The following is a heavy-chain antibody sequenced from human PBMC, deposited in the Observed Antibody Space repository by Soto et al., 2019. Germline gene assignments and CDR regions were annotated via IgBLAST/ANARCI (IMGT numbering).Heavy chain of an antibody. D-gene: IGHD2-21*02. CDR1: GFNFDRYA. CDR3: AKSAVTGGGYVGF. CDR2: ISGTDGTT. V-gene: IGHV3-23*01. Sequence: EVQLLESGGGLVQPGGSLRLSCAASGFNFDRYAMNWIRQAPGKGLEWVSTISGTDGTTHYADSVKGRFIISRDNSKNTLYLQMNSLRDEHTALYCAAKSAVTGGGYVGFWGQGTLVTVAS. J-gene: IGHJ4*02.